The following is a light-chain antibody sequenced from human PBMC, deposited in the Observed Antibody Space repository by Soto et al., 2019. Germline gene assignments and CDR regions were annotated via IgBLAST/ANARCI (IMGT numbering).Light chain of an antibody. V-gene: IGKV3-15*01. CDR3: QQYNDWPPVYT. CDR2: GAS. CDR1: QNVRTN. Sequence: EIVMTQSPATLSVSPGERATLSCWASQNVRTNLAGYQQKPGQAPRRLIYGASTRTTAVPARFSGSGSGTEVTLTISSLQSEDVALYFCQQYNDWPPVYTFGQGTKLEIK. J-gene: IGKJ2*01.